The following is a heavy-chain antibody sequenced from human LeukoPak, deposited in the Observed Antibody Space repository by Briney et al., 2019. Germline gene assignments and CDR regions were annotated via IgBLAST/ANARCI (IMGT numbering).Heavy chain of an antibody. CDR3: AKAGVWLPAV. J-gene: IGHJ4*02. V-gene: IGHV4-4*02. CDR2: IHHSGNT. D-gene: IGHD3-9*01. Sequence: SVTLSLTCAVSGGSVSSDNWWSWVRQPPGKGLEWIGEIHHSGNTNYSPSLKSRVTISLDKSRNQFSLKLNSVTAADTAVYYCAKAGVWLPAVWGQGTLVTVSS. CDR1: GGSVSSDNW.